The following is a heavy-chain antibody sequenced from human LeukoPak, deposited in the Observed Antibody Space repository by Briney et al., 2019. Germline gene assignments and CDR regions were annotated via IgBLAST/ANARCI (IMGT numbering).Heavy chain of an antibody. V-gene: IGHV3-48*03. CDR2: ISSSGSTI. Sequence: PGGSLRLSCAASGFTFSSYEMNWVRQAPGKGLEWVSYISSSGSTIYYADSVKGRLTISRDNAKNSLYLQMNSLRAEDTAVYYCARDAYDSRVDYWGQGTLVTVSS. J-gene: IGHJ4*02. CDR1: GFTFSSYE. D-gene: IGHD3-22*01. CDR3: ARDAYDSRVDY.